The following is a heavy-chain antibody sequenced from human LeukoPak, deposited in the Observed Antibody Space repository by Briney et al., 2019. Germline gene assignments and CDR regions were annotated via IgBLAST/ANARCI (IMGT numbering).Heavy chain of an antibody. CDR3: ARRAAAGLFDY. Sequence: GASVKASCKASGYSLSNHDFSWVRQAPGQGLEWMGWISAYTGYTTYAQKFQGRVTMTTDTSTSTAYMELRSLGSDDTAVYYCARRAAAGLFDYWGQGTLVTVSS. D-gene: IGHD6-13*01. CDR2: ISAYTGYT. J-gene: IGHJ4*02. V-gene: IGHV1-18*01. CDR1: GYSLSNHD.